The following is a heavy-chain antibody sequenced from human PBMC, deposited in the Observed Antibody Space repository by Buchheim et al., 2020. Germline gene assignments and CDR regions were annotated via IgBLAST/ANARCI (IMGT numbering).Heavy chain of an antibody. V-gene: IGHV4-61*02. CDR1: GDSIRSPNYY. J-gene: IGHJ5*01. CDR2: IYAIGSSST. Sequence: QVQLQESGPGLVKPSQTLSLTCTVAGDSIRSPNYYWSWIRQPAGRGLEWIGHIYAIGSSSTKYSPSFQIRATISVATSPTQFSLKWTSVTAADTAMYYCARLPTGSAWFDSWGQG. CDR3: ARLPTGSAWFDS.